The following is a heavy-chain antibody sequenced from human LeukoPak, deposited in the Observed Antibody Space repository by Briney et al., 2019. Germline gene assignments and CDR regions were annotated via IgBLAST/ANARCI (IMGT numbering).Heavy chain of an antibody. D-gene: IGHD3-10*01. CDR2: IYPGDSDT. CDR3: ARERGPKYYYGSGRGSDGLELRELGMDV. V-gene: IGHV5-51*01. J-gene: IGHJ6*04. Sequence: GESLKISCKGSGYSFTSYWIGWVRQMPGKGLEWMGIIYPGDSDTRYSPSFQGQVTISADKSISTAYLQWSSLRSEDTAVYYCARERGPKYYYGSGRGSDGLELRELGMDVWGKGTTVTISS. CDR1: GYSFTSYW.